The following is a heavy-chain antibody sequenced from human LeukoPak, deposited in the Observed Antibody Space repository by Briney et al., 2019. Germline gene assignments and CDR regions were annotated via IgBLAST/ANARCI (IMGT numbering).Heavy chain of an antibody. D-gene: IGHD6-13*01. CDR1: GFTFSSYG. Sequence: GGSLRLSCAASGFTFSSYGMPWVRQAPGKGLEWVAVISYDGSNKYYADSVKGRFTISRDNSKNTLYLQMNSLRAEDTAVYYCAKDLGSSNDYWGQGTLVTVSS. J-gene: IGHJ4*02. V-gene: IGHV3-30*18. CDR3: AKDLGSSNDY. CDR2: ISYDGSNK.